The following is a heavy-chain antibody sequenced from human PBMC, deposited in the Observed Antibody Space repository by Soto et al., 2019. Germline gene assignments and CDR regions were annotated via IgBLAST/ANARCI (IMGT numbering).Heavy chain of an antibody. CDR1: GFSLSTYW. D-gene: IGHD6-19*01. Sequence: GSLRLSCAASGFSLSTYWMSWVRQAPGRGLEWVATIRQDGGETHYVDYVKGRFSISRDNAMNSLYLQVNSLTAEDTAIYYCARGCGSAHCPYYCNLWGQGT. CDR2: IRQDGGET. J-gene: IGHJ4*02. V-gene: IGHV3-7*01. CDR3: ARGCGSAHCPYYCNL.